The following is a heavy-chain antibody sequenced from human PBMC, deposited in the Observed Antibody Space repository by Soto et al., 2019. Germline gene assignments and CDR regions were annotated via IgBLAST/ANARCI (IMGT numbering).Heavy chain of an antibody. CDR2: ISGSAGST. Sequence: EVQLLESGGGLVQPGGSLRLSCAASGFTFSSYAMSWVRQAPGKGLEWVSAISGSAGSTYYADSVKGRFTISRDNSKNTLYLEMNSLRAEHAAVFYWTQDLWPYLPAGGEFDFWGQGTLVTVSS. V-gene: IGHV3-23*01. D-gene: IGHD2-2*01. CDR3: TQDLWPYLPAGGEFDF. CDR1: GFTFSSYA. J-gene: IGHJ4*02.